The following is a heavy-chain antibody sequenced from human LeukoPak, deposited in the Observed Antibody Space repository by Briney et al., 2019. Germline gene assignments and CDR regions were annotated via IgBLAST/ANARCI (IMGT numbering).Heavy chain of an antibody. CDR2: INPNSGGT. D-gene: IGHD3-3*01. V-gene: IGHV1-2*02. CDR3: ARDVIGQSFYDFWSGYPSGGWFDP. Sequence: ASVKVSCKASGYTFTGYYMHWVRQAPGQGLEWMGWINPNSGGTNYAQKFQGRVTMTRDTSISTAYMELSRLRSDDTAVYYCARDVIGQSFYDFWSGYPSGGWFDPWGQGTLVTVSS. J-gene: IGHJ5*02. CDR1: GYTFTGYY.